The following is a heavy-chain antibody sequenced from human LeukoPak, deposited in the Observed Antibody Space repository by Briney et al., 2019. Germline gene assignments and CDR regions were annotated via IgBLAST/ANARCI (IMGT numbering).Heavy chain of an antibody. J-gene: IGHJ3*02. D-gene: IGHD6-6*01. CDR3: ARYLAAPYDAFDI. CDR1: GYTFSGYY. CDR2: INANSGGT. V-gene: IGHV1-2*02. Sequence: ASVKVSCKASGYTFSGYYMHWVLQAPGQGLEWMGWINANSGGTKYAQKFQDRVTMTRDTSVSTAYMELSRLRFDDAAVYYCARYLAAPYDAFDIWGQGTMVTVSS.